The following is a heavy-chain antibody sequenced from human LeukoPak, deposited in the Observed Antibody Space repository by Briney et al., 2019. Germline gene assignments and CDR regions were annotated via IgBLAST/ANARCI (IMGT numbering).Heavy chain of an antibody. CDR1: GFTFSSYG. CDR2: IWYDGSNK. D-gene: IGHD3-10*01. V-gene: IGHV3-33*01. CDR3: ARVAMPGLWFGDYYFDY. J-gene: IGHJ4*02. Sequence: GGSLRLSCAASGFTFSSYGMHWVRQAPGKGLEWVAVIWYDGSNKYYADSVKGRFTISRDNSKNTLYLQMNSMRAEDTAVYYCARVAMPGLWFGDYYFDYWGQGTLVTVSS.